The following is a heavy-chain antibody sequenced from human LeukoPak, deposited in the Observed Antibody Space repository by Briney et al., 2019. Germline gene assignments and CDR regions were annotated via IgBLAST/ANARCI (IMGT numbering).Heavy chain of an antibody. CDR3: ARSYDYGDYGGCY. Sequence: GASVKVSCKASGYKFTNYGISWVRQAPGQGLEWMGGIIPIFGTANYAQKFQGRVTITADESTSTAYMELSSLRSEDTAVYYCARSYDYGDYGGCYWGQGTLVTVSS. CDR2: IIPIFGTA. J-gene: IGHJ4*02. CDR1: GYKFTNYG. D-gene: IGHD4-17*01. V-gene: IGHV1-69*13.